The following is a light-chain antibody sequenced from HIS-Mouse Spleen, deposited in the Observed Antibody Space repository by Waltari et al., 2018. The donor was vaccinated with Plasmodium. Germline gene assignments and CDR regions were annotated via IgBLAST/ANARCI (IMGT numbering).Light chain of an antibody. CDR2: GAS. J-gene: IGKJ1*01. Sequence: EIVLTQSPPTLSVSPGERATLSCRASQSVSSNLDRYQQKPGQAPRLLIYGASNRATGIPARFSGSGSGTEFTLTISSMQSEDFAVYYCQQYNNWLRTFGQGTKVEIK. CDR3: QQYNNWLRT. V-gene: IGKV3-15*01. CDR1: QSVSSN.